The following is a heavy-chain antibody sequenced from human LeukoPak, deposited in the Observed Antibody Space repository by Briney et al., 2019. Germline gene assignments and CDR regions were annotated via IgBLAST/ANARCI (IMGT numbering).Heavy chain of an antibody. V-gene: IGHV3-23*01. CDR2: ISGSGGST. CDR3: ANSPKSDY. CDR1: GFTFSSYG. Sequence: PGGSLRLSCAAPGFTFSSYGMSWFRQAPGKGLEWLSAISGSGGSTYYADSVQGRFTISRDNSKNTLYLQMSSLRAEDTAVYYCANSPKSDYWGQGTLVTVSS. J-gene: IGHJ4*02.